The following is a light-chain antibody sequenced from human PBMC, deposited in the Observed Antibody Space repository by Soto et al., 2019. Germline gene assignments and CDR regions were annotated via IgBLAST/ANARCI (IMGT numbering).Light chain of an antibody. V-gene: IGKV1-5*01. Sequence: DIQMTQSPSTLSGSVGDRVTITCRASQTISSWLAWYQQKPGKAPKLLIYDASSLESGVPSRFSGSGSGTEFTLTISSLQPDDFATYYCQQYNSYAVAFGQGTKVDI. CDR1: QTISSW. J-gene: IGKJ1*01. CDR2: DAS. CDR3: QQYNSYAVA.